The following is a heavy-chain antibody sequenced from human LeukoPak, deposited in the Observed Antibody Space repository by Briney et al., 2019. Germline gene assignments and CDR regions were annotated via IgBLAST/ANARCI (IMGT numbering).Heavy chain of an antibody. CDR1: GFTFSSYG. CDR3: AKSPGGDFWSGYYYFDY. V-gene: IGHV3-33*06. CDR2: IWYDGSNK. D-gene: IGHD3-3*01. Sequence: GGSLRLSCAASGFTFSSYGMHWVRQAPGKGLEWVAVIWYDGSNKDHANSVKGRFTISRDNSKNTLYLQMNSLRAEDTAVYYCAKSPGGDFWSGYYYFDYWGQGTLVTVSS. J-gene: IGHJ4*02.